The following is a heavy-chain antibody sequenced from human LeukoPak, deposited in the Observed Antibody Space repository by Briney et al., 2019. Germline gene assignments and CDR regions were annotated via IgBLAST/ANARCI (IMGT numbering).Heavy chain of an antibody. D-gene: IGHD6-19*01. CDR3: AKDSSGWYGGFDY. V-gene: IGHV3-23*01. J-gene: IGHJ4*02. Sequence: GGSLRLSCAASGFTFSSDAISWVRQAPGKGLEWVSAISGSGGSTYYADSVKGRFTISRDNSKNTLYLQMNSLRAEDTAVYYCAKDSSGWYGGFDYWGQGTLVTVSS. CDR1: GFTFSSDA. CDR2: ISGSGGST.